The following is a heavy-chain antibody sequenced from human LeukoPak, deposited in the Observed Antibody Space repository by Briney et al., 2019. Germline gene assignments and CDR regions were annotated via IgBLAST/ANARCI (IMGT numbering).Heavy chain of an antibody. D-gene: IGHD6-13*01. CDR1: GYSISSGYH. CDR2: IYHSGRT. Sequence: SEPLSLPCTVSGYSISSGYHWGWTRQPPGEGLEWIGSIYHSGRTYYSPSLKSGVTIPVDTSKNQFSVKQSSGTPAHTPVYYCARVVIAAVVNYFDYWGQGTRVTVSS. V-gene: IGHV4-38-2*02. CDR3: ARVVIAAVVNYFDY. J-gene: IGHJ4*02.